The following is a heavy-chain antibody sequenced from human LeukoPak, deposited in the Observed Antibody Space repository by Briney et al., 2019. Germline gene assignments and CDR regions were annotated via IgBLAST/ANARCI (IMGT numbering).Heavy chain of an antibody. CDR3: ARDLDYGGKWRYYYYGMDV. CDR1: GFTFSSSA. D-gene: IGHD4-23*01. J-gene: IGHJ6*02. Sequence: GGSLRLSCAASGFTFSSSAMSWVRQAPGKGLEWVSAISNNGGYTYYADSVQGRFTISRDNSKNTLYLQMNSLRAEDTAVYYCARDLDYGGKWRYYYYGMDVWGQGTTVTVSS. V-gene: IGHV3-23*01. CDR2: ISNNGGYT.